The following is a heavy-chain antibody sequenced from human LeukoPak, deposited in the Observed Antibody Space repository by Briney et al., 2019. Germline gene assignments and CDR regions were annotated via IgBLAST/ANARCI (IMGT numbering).Heavy chain of an antibody. V-gene: IGHV4-4*07. Sequence: PSETLSLTCTVSGGSINNYYWSWIRQPAGKGLEWIGLIYSSGSTSYNPSLKSRVTMSVDTSKKQFSLRLSSVTAADTAVYYCARAQSVNPMIEVDDKWFDPWGQGTLVTVSS. CDR3: ARAQSVNPMIEVDDKWFDP. CDR1: GGSINNYY. J-gene: IGHJ5*02. CDR2: IYSSGST. D-gene: IGHD3-22*01.